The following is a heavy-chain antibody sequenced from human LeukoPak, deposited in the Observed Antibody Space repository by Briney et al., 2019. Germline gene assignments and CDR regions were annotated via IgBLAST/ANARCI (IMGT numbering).Heavy chain of an antibody. J-gene: IGHJ4*02. V-gene: IGHV4-59*03. CDR1: DGSIRTYY. CDR3: ATNKGWAEAD. D-gene: IGHD6-19*01. CDR2: IYYRGDI. Sequence: PSETLSLTCSVSDGSIRTYYWSWIRQSPGQGLEWIGNIYYRGDINYNLSLKSRVIISIDTSKNQFSLKVTSLTAADTAVYYCATNKGWAEADWGQGTLVIVSS.